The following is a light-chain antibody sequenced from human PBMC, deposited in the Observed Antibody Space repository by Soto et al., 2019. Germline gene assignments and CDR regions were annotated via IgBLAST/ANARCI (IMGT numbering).Light chain of an antibody. Sequence: EIVMTQSPATLSVSPGERATLSCRASQSVNQKLGWYQQKPGQAPRLLIYGASTRATGFPARFSGSGSGTEFTLTISSLQSEDFAVYYCQQYGSSPTFGQGTKVDIK. CDR3: QQYGSSPT. J-gene: IGKJ1*01. V-gene: IGKV3-15*01. CDR2: GAS. CDR1: QSVNQK.